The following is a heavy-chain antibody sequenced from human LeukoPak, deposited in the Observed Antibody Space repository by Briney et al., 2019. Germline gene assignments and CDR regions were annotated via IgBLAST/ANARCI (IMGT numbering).Heavy chain of an antibody. CDR3: ARLWGFDP. CDR2: IYYSGST. CDR1: GGSFNRSGYY. J-gene: IGHJ5*02. D-gene: IGHD7-27*01. Sequence: SETLSLTCTVSGGSFNRSGYYWGWIRQPPGKGLEWIGNIYYSGSTYYNPSLKSRVTISVDTSKNQFSLKLSSVTAADTAVYYCARLWGFDPWGQGTLVTVSS. V-gene: IGHV4-39*01.